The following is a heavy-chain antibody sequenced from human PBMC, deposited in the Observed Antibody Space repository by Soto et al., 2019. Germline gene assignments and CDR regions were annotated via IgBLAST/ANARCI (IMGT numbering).Heavy chain of an antibody. D-gene: IGHD2-15*01. J-gene: IGHJ4*02. CDR1: GYTFTSYA. CDR2: ISAYNGNT. CDR3: ARGLSSVVAATYFDY. V-gene: IGHV1-18*01. Sequence: ASVKVSCKASGYTFTSYAISWVRQSPGQGLEWMGWISAYNGNTNYAQKLQGRVTMTTDTSTSTAYMELRSLRSDDTAVYYCARGLSSVVAATYFDYWGQGSLVTVSS.